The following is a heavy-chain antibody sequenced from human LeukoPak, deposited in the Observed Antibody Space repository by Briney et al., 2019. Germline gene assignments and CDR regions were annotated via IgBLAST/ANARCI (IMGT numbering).Heavy chain of an antibody. V-gene: IGHV3-23*01. J-gene: IGHJ4*02. D-gene: IGHD3-10*01. CDR3: AKYISDSGAYYAFDY. CDR2: ITVGATIT. Sequence: GGSLRLSCAASGVTFSKYAMTWVRQAPGKGLEWVSAITVGATITYYSDSVRGRFTISRDDSKNTLSLQMDSLSAEDTALYYCAKYISDSGAYYAFDYWGQGTLVTVSS. CDR1: GVTFSKYA.